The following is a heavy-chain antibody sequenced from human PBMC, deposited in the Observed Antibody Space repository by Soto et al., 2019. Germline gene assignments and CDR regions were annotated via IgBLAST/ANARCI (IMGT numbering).Heavy chain of an antibody. CDR3: ANSAYSYGSGSYYAFDI. CDR2: ISGSGGST. D-gene: IGHD3-10*01. Sequence: GGSLRLSCAASGFTFSSYAMSWVRQAPGKGLEWVSAISGSGGSTYYADSVKGRFTISRDNSKNTLYLQMNSLRAEATAVYYCANSAYSYGSGSYYAFDIWGQGTMVTVSS. V-gene: IGHV3-23*01. J-gene: IGHJ3*02. CDR1: GFTFSSYA.